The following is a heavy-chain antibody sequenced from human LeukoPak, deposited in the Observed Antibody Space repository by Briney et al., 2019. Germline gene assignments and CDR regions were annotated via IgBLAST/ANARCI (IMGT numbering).Heavy chain of an antibody. CDR1: GGSISSGGYY. D-gene: IGHD5-18*01. CDR2: IYYSGST. Sequence: SETLSLTCTVSGGSISSGGYYWSWIRQHPGKGLEWTGYIYYSGSTYYNPSLKSRVTISVDTSKNQFSLKLSSVTAADTAVYYCARADTAMVTVDYWGQGTLVTVSS. CDR3: ARADTAMVTVDY. V-gene: IGHV4-31*03. J-gene: IGHJ4*02.